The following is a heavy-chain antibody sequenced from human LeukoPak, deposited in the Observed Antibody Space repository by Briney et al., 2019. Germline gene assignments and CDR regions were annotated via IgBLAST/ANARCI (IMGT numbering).Heavy chain of an antibody. CDR3: ARAAAGIDY. CDR2: IGASGGST. Sequence: GGSLRLSCAASGFTFSSYAMTWVRQGPGKGLEWVSAIGASGGSTHYADSVKGRFTISRDNPKNTLYLQMNSLRAEDTAVYYCARAAAGIDYWGQGTLVTVSS. CDR1: GFTFSSYA. V-gene: IGHV3-23*01. D-gene: IGHD6-13*01. J-gene: IGHJ4*02.